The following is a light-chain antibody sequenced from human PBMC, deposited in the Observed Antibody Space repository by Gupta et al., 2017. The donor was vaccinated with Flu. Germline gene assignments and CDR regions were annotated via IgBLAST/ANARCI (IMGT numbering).Light chain of an antibody. Sequence: SPSLLSASVGDRRTSTGRDSQSISSWLDWYQQKPEKAPKLMIYKASRGESGATLRFSGSGSGKEFTLTSSRRQDDDFANYYCQQDNSYWTFGQGTKVEIK. CDR3: QQDNSYWT. CDR2: KAS. J-gene: IGKJ1*01. CDR1: QSISSW. V-gene: IGKV1-5*03.